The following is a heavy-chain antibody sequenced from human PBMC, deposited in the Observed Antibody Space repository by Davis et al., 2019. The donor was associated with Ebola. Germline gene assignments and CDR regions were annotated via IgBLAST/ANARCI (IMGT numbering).Heavy chain of an antibody. J-gene: IGHJ4*02. CDR1: GFTFSSYW. CDR2: IKQDGSEK. CDR3: AKAPDYGDYRIDY. D-gene: IGHD4-17*01. V-gene: IGHV3-7*01. Sequence: GGSLRLSCAASGFTFSSYWMSWVRQAPGKGLEWVANIKQDGSEKYYADSVKGRFTISRDNSKNTLYLQMNSLRAEDTAVYYCAKAPDYGDYRIDYWGQGTLVTVSS.